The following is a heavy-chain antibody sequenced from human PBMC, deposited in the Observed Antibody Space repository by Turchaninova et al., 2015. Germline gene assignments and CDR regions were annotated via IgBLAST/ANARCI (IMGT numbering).Heavy chain of an antibody. V-gene: IGHV1-18*01. D-gene: IGHD2-15*01. CDR1: GYTFSNYA. Sequence: QVQLVQSGPEVKKPGASVKVSCEASGYTFSNYAIIWVRQAPGQGLEWMGWINPYNGNTNYAQILQGRVTLTTDKATSTAYLELRSLRSADTGVYFCARVSPRRDYSDEYWGQGTLVTVSS. CDR3: ARVSPRRDYSDEY. CDR2: INPYNGNT. J-gene: IGHJ4*02.